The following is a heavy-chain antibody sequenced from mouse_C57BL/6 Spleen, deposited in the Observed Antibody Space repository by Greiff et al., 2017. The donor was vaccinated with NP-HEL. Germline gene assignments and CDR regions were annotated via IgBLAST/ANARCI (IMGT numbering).Heavy chain of an antibody. CDR1: GFTFSDYY. Sequence: DVHLVESEGGLVQPGSSMKLSCTASGFTFSDYYMAWVRQVPEKGLEWVADINYDGSSTYYLDSLKSRFIISRDNAKNILYLQMSSLKSEDTATYYCAREGSYAMDYWGQGTSVTVSS. CDR2: INYDGSST. V-gene: IGHV5-16*01. CDR3: AREGSYAMDY. J-gene: IGHJ4*01.